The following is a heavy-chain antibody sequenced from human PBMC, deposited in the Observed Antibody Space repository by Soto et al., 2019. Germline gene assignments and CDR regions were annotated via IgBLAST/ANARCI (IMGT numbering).Heavy chain of an antibody. CDR1: GGSVSSGNHY. CDR3: ARNGRYSYGYPSDNYYGMDV. CDR2: LYYSGTT. V-gene: IGHV4-61*01. D-gene: IGHD5-18*01. J-gene: IGHJ6*02. Sequence: PSETLSLTCTVSGGSVSSGNHYWSWIRQPPGKGLEWIGYLYYSGTTKYNPSLKSRVTISVDTSKNQFSLRLTSVTAADTAVYYCARNGRYSYGYPSDNYYGMDVWGPGTTVTVSS.